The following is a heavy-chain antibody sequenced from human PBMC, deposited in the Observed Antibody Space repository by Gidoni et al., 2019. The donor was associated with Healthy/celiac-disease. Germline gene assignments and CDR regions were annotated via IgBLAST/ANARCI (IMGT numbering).Heavy chain of an antibody. CDR3: TTDYAIVVVTAAPSAEYFQH. Sequence: EVQLVESGGGLVKPGGSLRLSCAASGFPFGNACMSWVRQAPGKGLEWVGRIKSKTDGGTTDYAATVKGRFTISRDDSKNTLYLQMNSLKTEDTAVYYCTTDYAIVVVTAAPSAEYFQHWGQGTLVTVSS. CDR1: GFPFGNAC. D-gene: IGHD2-21*02. V-gene: IGHV3-15*01. J-gene: IGHJ1*01. CDR2: IKSKTDGGTT.